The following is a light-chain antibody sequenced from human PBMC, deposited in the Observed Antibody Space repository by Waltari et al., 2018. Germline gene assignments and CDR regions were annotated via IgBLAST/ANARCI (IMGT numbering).Light chain of an antibody. Sequence: SYELTQPPSVSVSAGQTASITCLGTKLGHQFVGTFQQRPGQSPVLVIYQDKKRPSGIPERFSGSNSGNTATLTISGTQPLDEADYYCQAWDSSSDSYVFGSGTKVTV. CDR2: QDK. J-gene: IGLJ1*01. V-gene: IGLV3-1*01. CDR3: QAWDSSSDSYV. CDR1: KLGHQF.